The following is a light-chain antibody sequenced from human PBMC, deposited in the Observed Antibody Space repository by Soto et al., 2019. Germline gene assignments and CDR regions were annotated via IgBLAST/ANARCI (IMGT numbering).Light chain of an antibody. CDR3: AAWDDSLNGPNGV. V-gene: IGLV1-44*01. J-gene: IGLJ3*02. CDR2: SNN. Sequence: QSVLTQPPSASGTPGQRVTISCSGSSCNIGSNTVNWYQQLPGTAPKLLIYSNNQRPSGGPDRFSGSKSATSAPLAISGLQSEDEADYYCAAWDDSLNGPNGVFGGGTKLTVL. CDR1: SCNIGSNT.